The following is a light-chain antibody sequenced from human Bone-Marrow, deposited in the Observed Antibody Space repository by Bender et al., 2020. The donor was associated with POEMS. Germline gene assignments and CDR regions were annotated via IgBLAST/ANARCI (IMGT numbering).Light chain of an antibody. CDR2: EVT. Sequence: QSALTQPASVSGSPGQSITISCTGASSDVGSYNFVSWYQQHPGKAPKLIIYEVTKRPSGVSNRFSGSKSGNTASLTISGLQAEDEADYSCCSYAGTTTFVVFGGGTKLTVL. V-gene: IGLV2-23*02. CDR3: CSYAGTTTFVV. J-gene: IGLJ2*01. CDR1: SSDVGSYNF.